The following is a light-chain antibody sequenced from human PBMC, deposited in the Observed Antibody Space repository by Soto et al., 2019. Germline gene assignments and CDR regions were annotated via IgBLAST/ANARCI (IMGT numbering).Light chain of an antibody. CDR3: QQYANSPPWT. V-gene: IGKV3-15*01. CDR2: SAS. J-gene: IGKJ1*01. CDR1: QSVGSA. Sequence: EIVMTQSPATLSVSPGERATLSCGASQSVGSALAWYEQKPGQAPRLLIYSASNRATGIPARFSGSGSRTEITLTISSLQSEDFAVYHCQQYANSPPWTFGQGTKVEVK.